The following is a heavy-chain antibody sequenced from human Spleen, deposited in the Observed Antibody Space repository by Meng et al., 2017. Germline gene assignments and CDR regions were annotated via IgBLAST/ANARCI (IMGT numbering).Heavy chain of an antibody. D-gene: IGHD3-10*01. Sequence: GESLKISCAASGFTFDDYGMSWVRQAPGKGLEWVSGFNWNGGSTAYVDSVKGRFTISRDNAKNSLYLQMNSLRAEDTAVYYCARADYSGSGYAFDIWGRGTMVTVSS. CDR3: ARADYSGSGYAFDI. CDR2: FNWNGGST. J-gene: IGHJ3*02. CDR1: GFTFDDYG. V-gene: IGHV3-20*04.